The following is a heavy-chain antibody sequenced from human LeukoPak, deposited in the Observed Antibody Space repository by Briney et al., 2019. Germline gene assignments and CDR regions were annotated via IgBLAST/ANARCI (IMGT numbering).Heavy chain of an antibody. V-gene: IGHV1-69*01. J-gene: IGHJ3*02. D-gene: IGHD3-22*01. Sequence: SVKVSCKASGGTFSSYAISRVRQAPGQGLEWMGGIIPIFGTANYTQKFQGRVTITADESTSTAYMELSSLRSEDTAVYYCARDLTYYYDSSGYYWDAFDIWGQGTMVTVSS. CDR2: IIPIFGTA. CDR1: GGTFSSYA. CDR3: ARDLTYYYDSSGYYWDAFDI.